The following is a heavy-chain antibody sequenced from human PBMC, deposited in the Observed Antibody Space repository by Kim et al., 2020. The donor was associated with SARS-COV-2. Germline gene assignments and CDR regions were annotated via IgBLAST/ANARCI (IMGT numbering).Heavy chain of an antibody. D-gene: IGHD6-19*01. V-gene: IGHV3-21*01. CDR3: ARVLTSGWSYFDY. CDR1: GFTFSSYS. J-gene: IGHJ4*02. Sequence: GGSLRLSCAASGFTFSSYSMNWVRQAPGKGLEWISSISSSGSYIYYADSMKGRFTISRDNARASLYLQMNSLRAEDTVVYYCARVLTSGWSYFDYWGQGTLVTVSS. CDR2: ISSSGSYI.